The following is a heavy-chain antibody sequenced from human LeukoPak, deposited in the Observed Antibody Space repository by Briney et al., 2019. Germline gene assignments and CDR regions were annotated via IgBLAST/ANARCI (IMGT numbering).Heavy chain of an antibody. J-gene: IGHJ4*02. CDR1: GFTYDDYA. V-gene: IGHV3-9*01. CDR2: ISWNSGSI. D-gene: IGHD5-12*01. Sequence: GGSLRLSCIASGFTYDDYAMHWVRQAPGKGLEWVSGISWNSGSIGYADSVKGRFTISRDNAKNSLYLQMNSLRAEDTALYYCAKDKGGYGRQKGYFDYWGQGTLVTVSS. CDR3: AKDKGGYGRQKGYFDY.